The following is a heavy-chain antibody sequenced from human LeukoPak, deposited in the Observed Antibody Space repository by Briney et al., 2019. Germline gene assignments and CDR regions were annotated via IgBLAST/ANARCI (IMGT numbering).Heavy chain of an antibody. Sequence: KPSETLSLTCAVYGGSFSGYYWSWIRQPPGKGLEWIGEINQSGSTNYNPSLKSRVTISLDTSKNQFSLKLSSVTAADTAVYYCARHYRWLPPVYFDYWGQGTLVTVSS. V-gene: IGHV4-34*01. CDR3: ARHYRWLPPVYFDY. CDR1: GGSFSGYY. D-gene: IGHD6-19*01. J-gene: IGHJ4*02. CDR2: INQSGST.